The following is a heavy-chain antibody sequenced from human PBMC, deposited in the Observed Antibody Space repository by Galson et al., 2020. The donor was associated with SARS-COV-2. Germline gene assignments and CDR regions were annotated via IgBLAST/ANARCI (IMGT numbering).Heavy chain of an antibody. CDR2: ISSSGTYI. CDR3: AGRRDGFNPFDY. V-gene: IGHV3-21*01. CDR1: GFSYSGYS. J-gene: IGHJ4*02. Sequence: GESLKISCAAPGFSYSGYSMSWVRQAPGKGLEWVSSISSSGTYIYYADSVKGRFTISRDNAKNSLYLQMDSLRGDDTAVYYCAGRRDGFNPFDYWGQGTLVTVSS. D-gene: IGHD6-25*01.